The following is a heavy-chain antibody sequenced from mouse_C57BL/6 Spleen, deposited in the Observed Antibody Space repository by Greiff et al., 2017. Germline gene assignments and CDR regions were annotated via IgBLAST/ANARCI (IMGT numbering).Heavy chain of an antibody. Sequence: EVQLVESGGDLVKPGGSLKLSCAASGFTFSSYGMSWVRQTPDKRLEWVATISSGGSYTYYPDSVKGRFTISRENAKNTLYLQMSSLKSEDTAMYYCARAYDYYFDYWGQGTTLTVSS. CDR1: GFTFSSYG. D-gene: IGHD2-4*01. J-gene: IGHJ2*01. V-gene: IGHV5-6*01. CDR3: ARAYDYYFDY. CDR2: ISSGGSYT.